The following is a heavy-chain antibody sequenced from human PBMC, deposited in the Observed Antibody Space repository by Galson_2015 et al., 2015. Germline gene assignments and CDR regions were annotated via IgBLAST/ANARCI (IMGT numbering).Heavy chain of an antibody. CDR3: ARVGDCSGATCHNPSDY. CDR1: GLSFSNHW. Sequence: SLRLSCAASGLSFSNHWMHWVRQVPGKGLVWVSRISGDGSSTSYADSVQGRFIISRDNAESTLYLHMNSLRGEDTAVYYYARVGDCSGATCHNPSDYWVQGTVVTVSS. CDR2: ISGDGSST. V-gene: IGHV3-74*01. D-gene: IGHD2-15*01. J-gene: IGHJ4*02.